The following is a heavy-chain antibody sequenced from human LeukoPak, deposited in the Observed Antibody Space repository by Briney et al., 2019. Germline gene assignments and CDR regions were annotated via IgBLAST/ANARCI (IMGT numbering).Heavy chain of an antibody. D-gene: IGHD2-2*01. V-gene: IGHV4-34*01. CDR3: ARGRISTRPYYFDY. CDR1: GGSFSGYY. CDR2: INHSGST. J-gene: IGHJ4*02. Sequence: SETLSLTCAVYGGSFSGYYWSWIRQPPGKGLXXXGEINHSGSTNYNPSLKSRVTISVDTSKNQFSLKLSSVTAADTAVYYCARGRISTRPYYFDYWGQGTLVTVSS.